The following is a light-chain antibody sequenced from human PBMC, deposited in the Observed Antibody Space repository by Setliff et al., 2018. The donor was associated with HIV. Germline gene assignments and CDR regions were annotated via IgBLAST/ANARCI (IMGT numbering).Light chain of an antibody. Sequence: ALTQPASVSGSPGQSITISCTGTSSDVGGYNYVSWYQQHPGKAPKLMIYEVSNRPSGVSNRFSGSKSGNTASLTISGLQAEDEADYYCSSYTTDSGVFGTVTKVTVL. CDR1: SSDVGGYNY. CDR3: SSYTTDSGV. J-gene: IGLJ1*01. CDR2: EVS. V-gene: IGLV2-14*01.